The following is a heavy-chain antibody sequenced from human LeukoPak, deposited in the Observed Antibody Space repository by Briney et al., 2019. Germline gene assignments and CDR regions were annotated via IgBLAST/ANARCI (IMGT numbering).Heavy chain of an antibody. CDR3: AKGSLEMATVDFEF. D-gene: IGHD5-24*01. V-gene: IGHV3-9*01. J-gene: IGHJ4*02. CDR1: GFNFGDYA. Sequence: GGSLRLSCAASGFNFGDYAMHWVRQAPGKGLEWVSGINWSSKMVAYAASVKGRFTISRDNAKNSLYLQMNSLRTGDTAFYFCAKGSLEMATVDFEFWGQGTLVTVSS. CDR2: INWSSKMV.